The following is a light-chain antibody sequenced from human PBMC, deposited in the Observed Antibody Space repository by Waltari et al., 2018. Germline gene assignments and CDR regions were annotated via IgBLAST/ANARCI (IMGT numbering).Light chain of an antibody. CDR3: LQYNSHPFT. J-gene: IGKJ3*01. Sequence: DSQMTQSPSYLSASAGDTVTITCRASQGISTYLNWYQQRPGKVPKRLIYAASSLESGVPSRFIGSGSGTDFTLTISSLQPEDFATYYCLQYNSHPFTFGPGTKLDIK. V-gene: IGKV1-17*01. CDR2: AAS. CDR1: QGISTY.